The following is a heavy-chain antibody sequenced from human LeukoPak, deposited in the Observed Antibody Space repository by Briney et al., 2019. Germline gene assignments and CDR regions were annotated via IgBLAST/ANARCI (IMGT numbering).Heavy chain of an antibody. D-gene: IGHD3-22*01. Sequence: PSETLSLTCAVYGGSFSGYYWNWIRQPPGKGLEWIGSIYYSATTYYNPSLKSRVSISVDTSKNQFSLKLSSVSAADTAVYYCARSSGYLFDPWGQGTLVTVSS. CDR3: ARSSGYLFDP. CDR1: GGSFSGYY. J-gene: IGHJ5*02. V-gene: IGHV4-34*01. CDR2: IYYSATT.